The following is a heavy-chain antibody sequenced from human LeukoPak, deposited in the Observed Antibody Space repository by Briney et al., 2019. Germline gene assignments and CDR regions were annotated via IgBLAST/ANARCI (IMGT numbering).Heavy chain of an antibody. J-gene: IGHJ4*02. Sequence: ASVKVPCKASGYTFTSYDINWVRQAPGQGFEWMGWMSPSTGNTGYAQKFQGRVTMTRYTSVSTAYMELSSLRSEDTAVYYCVGGAPNWGFDFWGQGTLVTVSS. CDR3: VGGAPNWGFDF. CDR1: GYTFTSYD. V-gene: IGHV1-8*01. D-gene: IGHD7-27*01. CDR2: MSPSTGNT.